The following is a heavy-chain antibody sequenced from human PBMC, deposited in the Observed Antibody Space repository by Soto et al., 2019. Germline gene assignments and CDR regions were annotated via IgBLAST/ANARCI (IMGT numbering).Heavy chain of an antibody. CDR2: IYYSGST. CDR1: GGSISSGGYY. J-gene: IGHJ6*02. Sequence: QVQLQESGPGLVKPSQTLSLTCTVSGGSISSGGYYWSWIRQHPGKGVEWIGYIYYSGSTYYNPSLKSRVTISVDTSKNQFSLKLSSVTAADTAVYYCARELRFLEWFDGMDVWGQGTTVTVSS. V-gene: IGHV4-31*03. CDR3: ARELRFLEWFDGMDV. D-gene: IGHD3-3*01.